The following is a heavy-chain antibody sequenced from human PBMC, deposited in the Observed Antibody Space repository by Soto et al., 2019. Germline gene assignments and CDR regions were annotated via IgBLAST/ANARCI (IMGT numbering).Heavy chain of an antibody. J-gene: IGHJ4*02. CDR3: AKRRGAGGHFDY. Sequence: DVQLLESGGGLVQPEGSLRLSCAASGFTFSSYAMGWVRQGPGKGLEWVAVVSIGGSTHYAVSVRGRFTISRDNSKTTMSLQMNSLTAEDTAVYFCAKRRGAGGHFDYWGQGDLVTVSS. D-gene: IGHD2-15*01. CDR1: GFTFSSYA. V-gene: IGHV3-23*01. CDR2: VSIGGST.